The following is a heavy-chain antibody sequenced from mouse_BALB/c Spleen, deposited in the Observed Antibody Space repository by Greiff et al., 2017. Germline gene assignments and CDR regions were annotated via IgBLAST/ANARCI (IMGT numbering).Heavy chain of an antibody. Sequence: EVKLMESGGGLVQPGGSRKLSCAASGFTFSDYGMAWVRQSPGKGPEWVAFISNLAYSIYYADTVTGRFTISRENAKNTLYLEMSSLRSEDTAMYYCAREANWDFDYWGQGTTLTVSS. D-gene: IGHD4-1*01. J-gene: IGHJ2*01. V-gene: IGHV5-15*02. CDR2: ISNLAYSI. CDR1: GFTFSDYG. CDR3: AREANWDFDY.